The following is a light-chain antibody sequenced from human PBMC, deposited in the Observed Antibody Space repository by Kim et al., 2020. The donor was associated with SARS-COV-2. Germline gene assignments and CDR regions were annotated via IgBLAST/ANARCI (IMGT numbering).Light chain of an antibody. J-gene: IGLJ1*01. Sequence: VSPGQTASITRSGDKLGDKYACWYQQKPGQCPVLVIYQDSKRPSGIPERFSGSNSGNTATLTISGTQAMDEADYYCQAWDSSTYYVFGTGTKVTVL. CDR2: QDS. CDR1: KLGDKY. V-gene: IGLV3-1*01. CDR3: QAWDSSTYYV.